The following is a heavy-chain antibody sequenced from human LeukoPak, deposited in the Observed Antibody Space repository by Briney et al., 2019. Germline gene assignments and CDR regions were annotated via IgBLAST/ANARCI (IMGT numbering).Heavy chain of an antibody. V-gene: IGHV4-59*02. D-gene: IGHD5-12*01. CDR1: GASVTNHY. J-gene: IGHJ5*01. Sequence: SETLSLTCTVSGASVTNHYCTWIRQPPGERLEWIGYAYYSGSTKYHPSLKSRVTISVDSSKNQFSVRLSSVTAADTAVFYCAISYGGYVLDSWGQGTLVIVSS. CDR2: AYYSGST. CDR3: AISYGGYVLDS.